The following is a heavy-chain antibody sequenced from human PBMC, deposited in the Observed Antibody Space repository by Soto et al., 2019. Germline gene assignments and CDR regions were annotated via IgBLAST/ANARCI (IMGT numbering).Heavy chain of an antibody. V-gene: IGHV3-11*01. CDR2: ISTRGSTI. D-gene: IGHD3-16*01. CDR1: GFTFSDFH. CDR3: GRDGGKVWFAS. Sequence: GGSLRLSCTASGFTFSDFHMNWIRQAPGRGLEWISYISTRGSTIHYVDSVKGRFTISRDNAKNSLYLHLNSLRAEDTAVYYCGRDGGKVWFASGGQGTLVPV. J-gene: IGHJ5*01.